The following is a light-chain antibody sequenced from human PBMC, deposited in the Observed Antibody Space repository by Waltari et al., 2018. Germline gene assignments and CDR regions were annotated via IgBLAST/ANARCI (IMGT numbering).Light chain of an antibody. V-gene: IGLV1-47*01. Sequence: QSVLTQPPSASGTPGQRVTIPCPGSSPNIGSNYVYWYQQLPGTTPKLLIYRNDQRPSGVPDRISGSKSCTSASLVISGLRSEDEADYYCAAWDDSLSGHVVFGGGTKLTVL. CDR1: SPNIGSNY. CDR2: RND. CDR3: AAWDDSLSGHVV. J-gene: IGLJ2*01.